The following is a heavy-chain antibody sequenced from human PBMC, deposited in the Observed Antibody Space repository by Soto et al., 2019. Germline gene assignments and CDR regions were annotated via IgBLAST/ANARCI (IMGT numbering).Heavy chain of an antibody. J-gene: IGHJ4*02. D-gene: IGHD3-9*01. CDR2: IYYSGST. Sequence: QLQLQESGPGLVKPSETLSLTCTVSGGSVSSSGYYWGWIRQPPGKGLEWIGSIYYSGSTYYNPSLKSRVTISVDTSKNQFSLKLSSVAAADTAVYSCARGRYFDWAFDYWGQGTLVTVSS. V-gene: IGHV4-39*01. CDR3: ARGRYFDWAFDY. CDR1: GGSVSSSGYY.